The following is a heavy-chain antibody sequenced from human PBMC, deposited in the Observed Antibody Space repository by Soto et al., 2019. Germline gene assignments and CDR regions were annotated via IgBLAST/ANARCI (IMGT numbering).Heavy chain of an antibody. CDR2: ISAYNGNT. D-gene: IGHD6-19*01. V-gene: IGHV1-18*01. CDR1: GYTFTSYG. Sequence: GASVKVSCKASGYTFTSYGISWVRQAPGQGLEWMGWISAYNGNTNYAQKLQGRVTMTTDTPTSTAYMELRSLRSDDTAVYYCAREVRAVAGTQNYYYYYGMDVWGQGTTVTVSS. J-gene: IGHJ6*02. CDR3: AREVRAVAGTQNYYYYYGMDV.